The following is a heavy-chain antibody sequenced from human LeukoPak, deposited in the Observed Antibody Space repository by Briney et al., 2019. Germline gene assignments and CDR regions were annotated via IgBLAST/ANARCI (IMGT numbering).Heavy chain of an antibody. CDR2: MLYRGST. Sequence: SETLSLTCTVSGVSISTTSYYWGWIRQTPGKGLEWIGSMLYRGSTCYSPSLRSRVIISVDASKNQFFLTLSAVTAADTAVYYCARQGGWGGAFSFFDSWGQGTLVTVSS. CDR1: GVSISTTSYY. J-gene: IGHJ4*02. CDR3: ARQGGWGGAFSFFDS. D-gene: IGHD3-16*01. V-gene: IGHV4-39*01.